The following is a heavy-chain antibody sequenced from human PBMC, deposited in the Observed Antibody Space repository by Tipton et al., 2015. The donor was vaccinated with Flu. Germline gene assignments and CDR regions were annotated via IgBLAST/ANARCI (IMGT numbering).Heavy chain of an antibody. CDR3: ARAHSSSWSRLFDY. J-gene: IGHJ4*02. Sequence: QLVQSGAEVKKPGASVKVSCKASGYTFTSYGISWVRQAPGQGLEWMGGIIPIFGTANYAQKFQGRVTITADKSTSTAYMELSSLRSEDTAVYYCARAHSSSWSRLFDYWGQGTLVTVSS. V-gene: IGHV1-69*06. D-gene: IGHD6-13*01. CDR2: IIPIFGTA. CDR1: GYTFTSYG.